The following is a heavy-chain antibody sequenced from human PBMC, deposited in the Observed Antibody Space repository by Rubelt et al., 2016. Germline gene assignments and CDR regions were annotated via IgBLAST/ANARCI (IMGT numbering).Heavy chain of an antibody. CDR2: ISSSGSTI. V-gene: IGHV3-48*01. D-gene: IGHD6-19*01. J-gene: IGHJ6*02. CDR3: ASEGEGYSSGWSHEADDYYYYGMDV. Sequence: GSGLEWVSYISSSGSTIYYADSVKGRFTISRDNSKNTLYLQTNSLRAEDTAVYYCASEGEGYSSGWSHEADDYYYYGMDVWGQGTTVTVSS.